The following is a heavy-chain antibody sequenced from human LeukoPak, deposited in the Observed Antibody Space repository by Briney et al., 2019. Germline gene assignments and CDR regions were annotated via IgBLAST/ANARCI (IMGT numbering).Heavy chain of an antibody. D-gene: IGHD2-15*01. J-gene: IGHJ4*02. Sequence: ASVKVSCKASGYTFTTYGISWVRQAPGQGLEWMGWISAYNGNTNYAQKLQGRVTITTDTSTSTAYMELRSLRSDDTAVYYCARDPSGRYCNGGSCYSPYWGQGTLVTVSS. CDR2: ISAYNGNT. CDR1: GYTFTTYG. V-gene: IGHV1-18*04. CDR3: ARDPSGRYCNGGSCYSPY.